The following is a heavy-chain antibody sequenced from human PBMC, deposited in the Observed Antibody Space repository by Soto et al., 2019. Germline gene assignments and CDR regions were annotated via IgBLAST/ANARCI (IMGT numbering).Heavy chain of an antibody. J-gene: IGHJ6*02. CDR3: ASSAGPTGDFFYYKGMDV. D-gene: IGHD3-10*01. Sequence: SETLSLTCSVSGASIRSYYWHWIRQPPGKGLEWIGYVYTSDYTRYSSSLKSRVTISVDTSKSQFYLRLNSVTAADTAVYYCASSAGPTGDFFYYKGMDVWGQGTTVTVSS. V-gene: IGHV4-4*08. CDR2: VYTSDYT. CDR1: GASIRSYY.